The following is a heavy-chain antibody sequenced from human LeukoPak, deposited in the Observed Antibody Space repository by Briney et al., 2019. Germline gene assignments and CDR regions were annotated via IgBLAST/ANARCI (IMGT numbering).Heavy chain of an antibody. CDR2: IGSDNKP. CDR1: GFTFSAYA. V-gene: IGHV3-23*05. Sequence: GGSLRLSCEASGFTFSAYAMTWVRQDPGQGLEWVSSIGSDNKPHYSESVKGRFAISRDNSKSMLFLQLNSLRAEDTALYYCARGFGYWASDDWGQGTLVTVSS. J-gene: IGHJ4*02. CDR3: ARGFGYWASDD. D-gene: IGHD2-15*01.